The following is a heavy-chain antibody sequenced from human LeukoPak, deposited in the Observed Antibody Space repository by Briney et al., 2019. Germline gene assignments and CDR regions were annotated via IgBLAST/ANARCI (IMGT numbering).Heavy chain of an antibody. CDR1: GFSLSTSGVG. CDR2: IYWNDDK. D-gene: IGHD1-26*01. CDR3: AHSGGRYYEFGDYYYGMDV. V-gene: IGHV2-5*01. J-gene: IGHJ6*02. Sequence: SGPTLVKPTQTLTLTCTFSGFSLSTSGVGVGWIRQPPGKALDWLALIYWNDDKRYSPSLKSRLTITKDTSKNQVVLTMTNIDPVDTATYYCAHSGGRYYEFGDYYYGMDVWGQGTTVTVS.